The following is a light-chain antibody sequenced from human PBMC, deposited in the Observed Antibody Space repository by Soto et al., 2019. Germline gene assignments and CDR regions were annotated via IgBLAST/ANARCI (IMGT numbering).Light chain of an antibody. CDR2: GVT. CDR3: SSYSPRLFYV. CDR1: SSDVGAYNY. J-gene: IGLJ1*01. V-gene: IGLV2-14*01. Sequence: QSVLTQPASVSGSPGQSITISCTGTSSDVGAYNYVSWYQQHPGEAPKLIIYGVTNRPSGVSYRFSGSKSDYTASLTISGLQAEDEDDYYCSSYSPRLFYVFANGTKVT.